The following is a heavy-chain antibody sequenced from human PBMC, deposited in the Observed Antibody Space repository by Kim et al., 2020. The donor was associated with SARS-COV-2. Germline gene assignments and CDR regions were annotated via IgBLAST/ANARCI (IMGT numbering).Heavy chain of an antibody. CDR2: IRSKANSYAT. Sequence: GGSLRLSCAASGFTFSGSAMHWVRQASGKGLEWVGRIRSKANSYATAYAASVKGRFTISRDDSKNTAYLQMNSLKTEDTAVYYCTRVDGGRPRGFDPWGQGTLVTVSS. CDR1: GFTFSGSA. D-gene: IGHD3-16*01. J-gene: IGHJ5*02. V-gene: IGHV3-73*01. CDR3: TRVDGGRPRGFDP.